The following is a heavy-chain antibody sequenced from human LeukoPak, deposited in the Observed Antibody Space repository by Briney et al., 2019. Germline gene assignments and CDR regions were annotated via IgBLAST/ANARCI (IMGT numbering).Heavy chain of an antibody. CDR3: ARDTGYSSGWYTYYFDY. CDR2: IKQDGSEK. J-gene: IGHJ4*02. D-gene: IGHD6-19*01. Sequence: PGGSLRLSCAASGFTFSSYWMSWVRQAPGKGLEWVANIKQDGSEKYYVDSVKGRFTISRDNAKNSLYLQMNSLRAEDTAVYYCARDTGYSSGWYTYYFDYWGQGTLVTVSS. V-gene: IGHV3-7*01. CDR1: GFTFSSYW.